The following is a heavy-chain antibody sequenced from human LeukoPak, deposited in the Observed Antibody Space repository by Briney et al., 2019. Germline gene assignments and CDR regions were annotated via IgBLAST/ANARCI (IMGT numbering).Heavy chain of an antibody. CDR3: ARGAFSYYDTIGYSNDAFDI. V-gene: IGHV4-31*03. CDR1: GGSISSGGHY. CDR2: ISYSGST. Sequence: SETLSLTCTVSGGSISSGGHYWSWIRQHPGKGLEWIAYISYSGSTYYNPSLKSRIIISVDTSKNRFSLKLSSVTAADTAVYFCARGAFSYYDTIGYSNDAFDIWGQGTMVTVSS. D-gene: IGHD3-22*01. J-gene: IGHJ3*02.